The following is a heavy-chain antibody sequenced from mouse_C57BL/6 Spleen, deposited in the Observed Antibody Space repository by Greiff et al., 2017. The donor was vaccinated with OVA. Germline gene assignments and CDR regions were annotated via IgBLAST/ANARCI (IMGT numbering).Heavy chain of an antibody. D-gene: IGHD2-10*01. V-gene: IGHV1-50*01. CDR3: ASAPYYGNCDY. J-gene: IGHJ2*01. Sequence: VQLQQPGAELVKPGASVKLSCKASGYTFTSYWMQWVKQRPGQGLEWIGEIDPSDSYTNYNQKFKGKATLTVDTSSSTAYMQLSSLTSEDSAVYYCASAPYYGNCDYWGQGTTLTVSS. CDR1: GYTFTSYW. CDR2: IDPSDSYT.